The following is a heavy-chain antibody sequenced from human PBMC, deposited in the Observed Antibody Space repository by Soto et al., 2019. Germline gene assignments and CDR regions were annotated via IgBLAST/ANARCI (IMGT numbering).Heavy chain of an antibody. CDR1: GYTFTSYA. CDR3: ARGGGGDFWSGWDHYYHMDV. D-gene: IGHD3-3*01. CDR2: INAGNGNT. Sequence: ASVKVSCKASGYTFTSYAMHWVRQAPGQRLEWMGWINAGNGNTKYSQKFQGRVTITRDTSASTAYMELSSLRSEDTAVYYCARGGGGDFWSGWDHYYHMDVWGKGTTVTVSS. V-gene: IGHV1-3*01. J-gene: IGHJ6*03.